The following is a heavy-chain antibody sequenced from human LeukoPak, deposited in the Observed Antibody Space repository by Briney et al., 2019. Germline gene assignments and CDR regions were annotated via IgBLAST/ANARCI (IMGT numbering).Heavy chain of an antibody. V-gene: IGHV4-39*07. D-gene: IGHD4-23*01. CDR1: GGSISSSCYY. Sequence: SETLSLTCTVSGGSISSSCYYWAWIRQPPGKGLEWIGSIHYSGSTYYNPSLKSRVIISVDTSKNQFSLKLSSVTAADTAVYYCARGGGYGGNSVIPSEIFDYWGQGTLVTVSS. CDR2: IHYSGST. CDR3: ARGGGYGGNSVIPSEIFDY. J-gene: IGHJ4*02.